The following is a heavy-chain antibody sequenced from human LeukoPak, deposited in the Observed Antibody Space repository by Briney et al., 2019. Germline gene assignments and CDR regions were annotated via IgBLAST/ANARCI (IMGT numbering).Heavy chain of an antibody. V-gene: IGHV4-38-2*01. Sequence: SETLSLTCAVSGYSISSGYYWGWIRQPPGKGLEWIGSIYHSGSTYYNPSLKSRVTISVDTSKNQFSLKLSSVTAADTAVYYCARLRDYYYMDVWGKGTTVTVSS. CDR3: ARLRDYYYMDV. CDR2: IYHSGST. J-gene: IGHJ6*03. CDR1: GYSISSGYY.